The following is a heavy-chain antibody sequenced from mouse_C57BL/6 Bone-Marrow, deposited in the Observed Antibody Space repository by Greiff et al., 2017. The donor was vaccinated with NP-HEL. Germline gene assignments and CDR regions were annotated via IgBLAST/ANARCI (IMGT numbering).Heavy chain of an antibody. CDR3: TSPFITTVVAFYAMDY. CDR1: GYTFTDYE. V-gene: IGHV1-15*01. Sequence: VQLVESGAELVRPGASVTLSCKASGYTFTDYEMHWVKQTPVHGLEWIGAIDPETGGTAYNQKFKGKAILTADKSSSTAYMELRSLTSEDSAVYYCTSPFITTVVAFYAMDYWGQGTSVTVSS. J-gene: IGHJ4*01. D-gene: IGHD1-1*01. CDR2: IDPETGGT.